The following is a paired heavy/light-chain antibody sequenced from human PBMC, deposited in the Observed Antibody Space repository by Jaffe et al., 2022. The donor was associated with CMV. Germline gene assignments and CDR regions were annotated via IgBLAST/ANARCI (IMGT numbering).Light chain of an antibody. CDR3: QQYDRPPYT. Sequence: DIQVTQSPSTLSASVGDRVTITCRASHSISLWLAWYQQTPGKVPKLLIYKASNLEDGVPSRFRGSGSETDFTLTIDSLQPDDFATYYCQQYDRPPYTFGQGTKLEIK. J-gene: IGKJ2*01. CDR2: KAS. V-gene: IGKV1-5*03. CDR1: HSISLW.
Heavy chain of an antibody. J-gene: IGHJ3*01. CDR3: AKDRVFERPDNIWASYRYNTPGSLDV. CDR2: SVSTGRDI. V-gene: IGHV3-23*04. CDR1: GISLRNYA. D-gene: IGHD3-16*02. Sequence: EVQLVESGGGLVEPGGSLRLSCSASGISLRNYAMTWVRQAPGKGLEWVAQSVSTGRDIYIIDSVRGRFTVSRDNLENKMFLHMTNLRAEDTALYYCAKDRVFERPDNIWASYRYNTPGSLDVWGPGTMVTVSS.